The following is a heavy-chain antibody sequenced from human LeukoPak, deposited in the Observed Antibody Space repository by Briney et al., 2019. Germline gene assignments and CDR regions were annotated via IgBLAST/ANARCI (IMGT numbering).Heavy chain of an antibody. CDR2: INPNSGGT. J-gene: IGHJ4*02. CDR3: AREGTYSYGYISNY. V-gene: IGHV1-2*06. Sequence: ASVKVSCKASGYTFTVYYIHWVRQAPGQGLEWMGRINPNSGGTNYAQQFQGRVIMTRDTSISTAYMELSRLRSDDTAVYYCAREGTYSYGYISNYWGQGTLVTVSS. CDR1: GYTFTVYY. D-gene: IGHD5-18*01.